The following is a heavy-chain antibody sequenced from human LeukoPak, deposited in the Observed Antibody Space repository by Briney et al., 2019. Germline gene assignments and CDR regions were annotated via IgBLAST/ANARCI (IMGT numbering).Heavy chain of an antibody. D-gene: IGHD3-22*01. Sequence: PSETLSLTCTVSGYSISSGYYWGWIRQPPGKGLEWIGSIYHSGSTNYNPSLKSRVTISVDTSKNQFSLKLSSVTAADTAVYYCARVRDSSGYYYPLYFDLWGRGTLVTVSS. CDR3: ARVRDSSGYYYPLYFDL. CDR2: IYHSGST. CDR1: GYSISSGYY. J-gene: IGHJ2*01. V-gene: IGHV4-38-2*02.